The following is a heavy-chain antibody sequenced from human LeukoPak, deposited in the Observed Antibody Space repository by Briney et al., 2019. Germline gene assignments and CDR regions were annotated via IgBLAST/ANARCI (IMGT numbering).Heavy chain of an antibody. Sequence: GGSLRLSCAASGFTFSNYGMHWVRQAPGKGLEWVAVIWYDGNIKYYADSVKGRITISRDNSKSTLYLQMNSLRAEDTAVYYCARDPLNYALDYWGQGTLVTVSS. CDR3: ARDPLNYALDY. V-gene: IGHV3-33*01. D-gene: IGHD2-2*01. CDR2: IWYDGNIK. CDR1: GFTFSNYG. J-gene: IGHJ4*02.